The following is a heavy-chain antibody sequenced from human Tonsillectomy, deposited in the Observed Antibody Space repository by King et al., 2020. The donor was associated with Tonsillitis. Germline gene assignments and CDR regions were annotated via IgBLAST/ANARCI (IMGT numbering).Heavy chain of an antibody. D-gene: IGHD5-18*01. V-gene: IGHV5-10-1*03. Sequence: QLVQSGAEVKKPGESLRISCKGSGYSFTTYWIIWVRQMPGKGLEWMGSIDPSDSYINYSPSFQGHVTISSDKSISTAYLQWSSLKASDTAIYYCARCNRYGNNRVDCWGQGTLVTVSS. CDR2: IDPSDSYI. J-gene: IGHJ4*02. CDR1: GYSFTTYW. CDR3: ARCNRYGNNRVDC.